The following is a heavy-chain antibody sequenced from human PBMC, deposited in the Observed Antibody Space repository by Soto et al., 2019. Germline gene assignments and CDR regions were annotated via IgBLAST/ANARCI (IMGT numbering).Heavy chain of an antibody. Sequence: PGGSLRLSCAASGFTFRSYAMNWVRQVPGKGLEWVSALSGGGDNTYYADSVKGRFTISRDSSKNMVFLQMSSLRVEDSAVYYCAKTPNWNYRQGMDVWGQGTTVTVSS. CDR2: LSGGGDNT. D-gene: IGHD1-7*01. CDR1: GFTFRSYA. V-gene: IGHV3-23*01. J-gene: IGHJ6*02. CDR3: AKTPNWNYRQGMDV.